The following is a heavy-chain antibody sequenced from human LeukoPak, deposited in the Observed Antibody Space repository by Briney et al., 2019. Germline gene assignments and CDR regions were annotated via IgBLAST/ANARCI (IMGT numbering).Heavy chain of an antibody. J-gene: IGHJ4*02. V-gene: IGHV4-34*01. CDR2: INHSGST. Sequence: SETLSLTCAVYGGSFSGYYWSWIRQPPGKGLEWIGEINHSGSTNYNPSLKSRVTISVDTSRNQFSLKLSSVTAADTAVYYCAREAGAYGDYVGLYYFDYWGQGTLVTVSS. CDR1: GGSFSGYY. CDR3: AREAGAYGDYVGLYYFDY. D-gene: IGHD4-17*01.